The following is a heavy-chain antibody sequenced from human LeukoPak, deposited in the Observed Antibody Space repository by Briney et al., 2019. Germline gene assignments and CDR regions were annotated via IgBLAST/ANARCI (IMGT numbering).Heavy chain of an antibody. D-gene: IGHD3-3*01. V-gene: IGHV1-2*02. CDR3: ARGPGEYEFSC. CDR1: GYTFVDYY. J-gene: IGHJ4*02. Sequence: ASVKVSCKASGYTFVDYYLNWVRQVPGQGLQWLGWINPKIGDTKYAEKFHGRVTMTRDTSISTGYLELNSLTFDDTAVYYCARGPGEYEFSCWGQGTLVSVSS. CDR2: INPKIGDT.